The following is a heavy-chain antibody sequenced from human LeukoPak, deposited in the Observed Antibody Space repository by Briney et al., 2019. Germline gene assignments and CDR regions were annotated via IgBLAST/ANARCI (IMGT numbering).Heavy chain of an antibody. CDR2: ISGSGGST. D-gene: IGHD5-18*01. J-gene: IGHJ4*02. Sequence: GGSLRLSCAASGFTFSSYAMSWVRQAPGKGLEWVSAISGSGGSTYYADYVKGRFPISRDNSKNTLYLQMNSMRAEDTAVYYCAKRWIREYFDYWGQGTLVTVSS. V-gene: IGHV3-23*01. CDR1: GFTFSSYA. CDR3: AKRWIREYFDY.